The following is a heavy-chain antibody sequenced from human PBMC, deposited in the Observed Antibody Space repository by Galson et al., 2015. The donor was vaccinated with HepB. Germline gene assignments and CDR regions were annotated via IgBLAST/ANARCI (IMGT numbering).Heavy chain of an antibody. CDR1: GGSISSYY. J-gene: IGHJ6*02. CDR3: AREFSIAGNPYYGMDV. D-gene: IGHD4-23*01. Sequence: ETLSLTCTVSGGSISSYYWSWIRQPPGKGLEWIGYIYYSGSTNYNPSLKSRVTISVDTSKNQFSLKLSSVTAADTAVYYCAREFSIAGNPYYGMDVWGQGTTVTVSS. V-gene: IGHV4-59*01. CDR2: IYYSGST.